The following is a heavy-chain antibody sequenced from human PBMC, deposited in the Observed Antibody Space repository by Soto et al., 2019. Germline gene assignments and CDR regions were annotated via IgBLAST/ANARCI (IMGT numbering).Heavy chain of an antibody. V-gene: IGHV3-53*01. D-gene: IGHD1-1*01. J-gene: IGHJ3*01. CDR1: GFIVSRHY. CDR2: LYSGGRT. Sequence: EVQLVESGGDLIQPGGSLRLSCAASGFIVSRHYMMWVRQAPGKGLEWVSALYSGGRTSYTDSVQGRFTISRDQSENTLYLQMNGLRAEDTAMYFCARALVDDPDHPRLDAFDLWGEGTMVTVSS. CDR3: ARALVDDPDHPRLDAFDL.